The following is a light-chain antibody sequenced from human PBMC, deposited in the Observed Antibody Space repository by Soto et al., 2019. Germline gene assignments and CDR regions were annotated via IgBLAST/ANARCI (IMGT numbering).Light chain of an antibody. J-gene: IGKJ1*01. Sequence: EVVMTQSPATLSVSPGERATLSCRASQNVNANLAWYQQKPGQAPRHLIHGASTRATGIPARFSGSGFGTEFILTMSSLQSEDFAVYYRQQYNTWLWTFGQGTKVEGK. CDR2: GAS. CDR3: QQYNTWLWT. V-gene: IGKV3-15*01. CDR1: QNVNAN.